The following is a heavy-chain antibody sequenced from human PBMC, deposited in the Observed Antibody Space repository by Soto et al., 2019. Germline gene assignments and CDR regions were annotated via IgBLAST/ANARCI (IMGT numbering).Heavy chain of an antibody. CDR1: GGTFSSYA. CDR3: ASYLYSSSPRGFDP. Sequence: QVQLVQSGAEVKKPGSSVKVSCKASGGTFSSYAISWVRQAPGQGLEWMGGIIPIFGTANYAEKFQGRVTITAHESTSRAYMELSSLRSEDTAVYYCASYLYSSSPRGFDPWGQGTLVTVSS. J-gene: IGHJ5*02. D-gene: IGHD6-6*01. CDR2: IIPIFGTA. V-gene: IGHV1-69*12.